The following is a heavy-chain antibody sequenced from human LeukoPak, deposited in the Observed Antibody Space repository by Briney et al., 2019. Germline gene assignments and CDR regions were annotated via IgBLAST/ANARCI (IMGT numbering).Heavy chain of an antibody. CDR3: ARAYGPSYGFDY. Sequence: SETLSLTCTVSGGSISSYYWSWIRQPPGKGLEWIGYIYYSGSTNYNPSLKSRVTISVDTSKNQFSLKLSSVTAADTAVYYCARAYGPSYGFDYWGQGTLVTVSS. V-gene: IGHV4-59*01. J-gene: IGHJ4*02. CDR2: IYYSGST. D-gene: IGHD2-21*01. CDR1: GGSISSYY.